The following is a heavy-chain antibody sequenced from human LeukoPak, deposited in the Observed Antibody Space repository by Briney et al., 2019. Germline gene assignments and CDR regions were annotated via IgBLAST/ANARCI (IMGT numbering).Heavy chain of an antibody. Sequence: SETLSLTCAVSGYSISSAHYWGWIRQAPGKGLEYIGSVYHGVDSYYNPSLKSRVTLSIDVSKNLLSLTLSSVTAEDTAVYYCASDVSRIGGRHRGYFDPWGQGTLVIVCS. V-gene: IGHV4-38-2*01. J-gene: IGHJ5*02. CDR2: VYHGVDS. D-gene: IGHD1-26*01. CDR1: GYSISSAHY. CDR3: ASDVSRIGGRHRGYFDP.